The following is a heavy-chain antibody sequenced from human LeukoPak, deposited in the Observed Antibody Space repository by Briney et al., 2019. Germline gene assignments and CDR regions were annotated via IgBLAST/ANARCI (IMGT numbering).Heavy chain of an antibody. CDR1: GFTFSSYG. J-gene: IGHJ4*02. V-gene: IGHV3-30*02. CDR3: AAYYYGSGSYLH. CDR2: IRYDGSNK. D-gene: IGHD3-10*01. Sequence: PGGSLRLSCAASGFTFSSYGMHWVRHAPGKGLEWVAFIRYDGSNKYYADSVKGRFTISRDNSKNTLYLQMNSLRAEDTAVYYCAAYYYGSGSYLHWGQGTLVTVSS.